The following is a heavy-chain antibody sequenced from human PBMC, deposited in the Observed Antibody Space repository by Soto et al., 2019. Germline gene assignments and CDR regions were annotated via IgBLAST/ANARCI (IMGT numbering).Heavy chain of an antibody. CDR2: IYYSGST. V-gene: IGHV4-61*01. CDR3: AREGITMVRGVITNWFDP. J-gene: IGHJ5*02. Sequence: QVQLQESGPGLVKPSETLSLTCTVSGGSVSSGSYYWSWIRQPPGKGLEWIGYIYYSGSTNYNPSLMSRVPISVDTSNNQFSLKLSSVTAADTAVYYCAREGITMVRGVITNWFDPWGQGTLVTVSS. D-gene: IGHD3-10*01. CDR1: GGSVSSGSYY.